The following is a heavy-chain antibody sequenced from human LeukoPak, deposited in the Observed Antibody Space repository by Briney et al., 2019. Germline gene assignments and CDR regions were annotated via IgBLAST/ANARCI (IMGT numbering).Heavy chain of an antibody. V-gene: IGHV4-34*01. CDR2: INHSGST. J-gene: IGHJ5*02. D-gene: IGHD2-21*02. Sequence: SETLSLTCAVYGGSFSGYYWSWIRRPPGKGLEWIGEINHSGSTNYNPSLKSRVTISVDTSKNQFSLKLSSVTAADTAVYYCAREPPIAYCGGDCSGNGFNPWGQGTLVTVSS. CDR1: GGSFSGYY. CDR3: AREPPIAYCGGDCSGNGFNP.